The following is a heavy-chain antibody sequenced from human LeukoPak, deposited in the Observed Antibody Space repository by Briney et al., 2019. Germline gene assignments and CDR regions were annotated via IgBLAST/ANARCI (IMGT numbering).Heavy chain of an antibody. CDR1: GYTFTGDY. CDR2: INPSGGST. Sequence: ASVKVSCKASGYTFTGDYMHWVRQAPGQGLEWMGIINPSGGSTSYAQKFQGRVTMTRDMSTSTVYMELSSLRSEDTAVYYCARDSEDTTMGPGYWGQGTLVTVSS. J-gene: IGHJ4*02. D-gene: IGHD5-18*01. V-gene: IGHV1-46*01. CDR3: ARDSEDTTMGPGY.